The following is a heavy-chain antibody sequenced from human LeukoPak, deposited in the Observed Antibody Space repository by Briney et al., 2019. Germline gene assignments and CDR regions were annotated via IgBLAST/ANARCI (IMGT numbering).Heavy chain of an antibody. CDR3: AHRQYAGDYAPGFDY. D-gene: IGHD4-17*01. J-gene: IGHJ4*02. CDR2: IYWDDDK. Sequence: SGPTLVKPTQTLTLTCTFSGFSLSTSGVGVGWIRQPPGKALAWLALIYWDDDKRYSPSLKSRLTITKDTSKNQVVLTMTNMDPVDTATYYCAHRQYAGDYAPGFDYWGQGTLVTVSS. CDR1: GFSLSTSGVG. V-gene: IGHV2-5*02.